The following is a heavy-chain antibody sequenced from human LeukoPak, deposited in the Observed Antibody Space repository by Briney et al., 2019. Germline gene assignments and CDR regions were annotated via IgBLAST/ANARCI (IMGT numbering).Heavy chain of an antibody. CDR2: ISAYNGNT. V-gene: IGHV1-18*01. CDR1: GYTFTSYG. Sequence: ASVKVSCKASGYTFTSYGISWVRQAPGQGLEWMGWISAYNGNTNYAQKLQGRVTMTTDTSTSTAYMELRSLRSDDTAVYYCARGRGSSSSGRSNRRYNYYYYMDVWGKGTTVTVSS. CDR3: ARGRGSSSSGRSNRRYNYYYYMDV. D-gene: IGHD6-6*01. J-gene: IGHJ6*03.